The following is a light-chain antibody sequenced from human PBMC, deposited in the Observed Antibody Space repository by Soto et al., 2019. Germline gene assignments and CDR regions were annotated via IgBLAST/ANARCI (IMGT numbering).Light chain of an antibody. V-gene: IGKV1-5*03. CDR3: QQYTNTNNPWM. Sequence: DIQMTQSPSSLSASVGDRFTITCRASQSISDWLAWYQQKPGKAPKLLIYKASRLESGVASRFSGSGSGTEFTLIISGLQPDDSATYYCQQYTNTNNPWMFGQGTKVDIK. J-gene: IGKJ1*01. CDR1: QSISDW. CDR2: KAS.